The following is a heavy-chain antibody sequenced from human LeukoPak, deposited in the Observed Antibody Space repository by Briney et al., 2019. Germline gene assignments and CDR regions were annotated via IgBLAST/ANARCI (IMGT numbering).Heavy chain of an antibody. CDR1: GFTFSSYA. J-gene: IGHJ4*02. D-gene: IGHD5-18*01. Sequence: GGSLRLSCAVSGFTFSSYAMHWVRQAPGKGLEYVSAISSNGGSTYYANSVKGRFTISRDNSKDTLYLQMGSLRAEDMAVYYCARDIGGGGYSYGSPDYWGQGTLVTVSS. V-gene: IGHV3-64*01. CDR2: ISSNGGST. CDR3: ARDIGGGGYSYGSPDY.